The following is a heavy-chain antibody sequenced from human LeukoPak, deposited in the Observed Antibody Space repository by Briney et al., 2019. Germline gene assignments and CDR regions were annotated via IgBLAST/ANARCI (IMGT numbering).Heavy chain of an antibody. V-gene: IGHV3-23*01. Sequence: PGGSLRLSCAASGFTFSNARMSWVRQAPGKGLEWVSAISFTGSGTYYADSVKGRFTISRDDSENTLYLQMNSLRAEDTAVYYCAKATGYLLWGQGTLVTVSS. CDR2: ISFTGSGT. CDR3: AKATGYLL. J-gene: IGHJ4*02. CDR1: GFTFSNAR. D-gene: IGHD1-14*01.